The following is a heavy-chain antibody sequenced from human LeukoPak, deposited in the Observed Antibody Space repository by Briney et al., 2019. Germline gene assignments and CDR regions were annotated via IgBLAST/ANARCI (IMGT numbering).Heavy chain of an antibody. Sequence: PSETLSLTCTVSGGSISSSDFNWGWIRQPPGKGLEWIGVISYSGSTYYNPSLKSRVTMSVDTSKSHFSLKLSSVTAADTAIYYCARLDKGIKAAHFDYWGQGTLVTVSS. CDR1: GGSISSSDFN. J-gene: IGHJ4*02. V-gene: IGHV4-39*01. CDR3: ARLDKGIKAAHFDY. D-gene: IGHD6-25*01. CDR2: ISYSGST.